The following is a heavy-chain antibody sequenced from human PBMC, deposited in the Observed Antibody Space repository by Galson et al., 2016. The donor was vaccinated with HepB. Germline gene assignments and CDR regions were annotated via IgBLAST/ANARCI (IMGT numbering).Heavy chain of an antibody. CDR3: ASSIAVGSYYYYGMDV. Sequence: SLRLSCAASGFTFSTYWMHWVRQAPGKGLVWVSRINSDGSIITYAESVKGRFTISRENAKNTLYLQMNSLRVEDTAVYYCASSIAVGSYYYYGMDVWGQGTTVTVSS. CDR1: GFTFSTYW. CDR2: INSDGSII. V-gene: IGHV3-74*03. D-gene: IGHD6-19*01. J-gene: IGHJ6*02.